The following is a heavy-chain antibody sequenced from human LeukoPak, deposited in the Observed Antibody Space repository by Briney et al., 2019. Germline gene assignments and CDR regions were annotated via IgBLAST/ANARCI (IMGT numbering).Heavy chain of an antibody. CDR3: ARAFFDSSGYYYYYGMDV. CDR1: GGSISSSDYY. V-gene: IGHV4-30-4*01. D-gene: IGHD3-22*01. CDR2: IYYSGNT. Sequence: SKTLSLTCTVSGGSISSSDYYWGWIRQPPGKGLEWIGYIYYSGNTYNNPSLKSRVTISIDTSKKQFSLKLSSVTAADTAVYYCARAFFDSSGYYYYYGMDVWGQGTTVTVSS. J-gene: IGHJ6*02.